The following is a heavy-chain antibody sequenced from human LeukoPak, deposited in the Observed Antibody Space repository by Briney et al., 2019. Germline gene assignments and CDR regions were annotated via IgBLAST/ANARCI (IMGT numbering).Heavy chain of an antibody. J-gene: IGHJ4*02. CDR2: IKEDGSQK. V-gene: IGHV3-7*04. Sequence: PGGSLRLSCESSGFTFSSYWMSWVRQSPGKGLEWVANIKEDGSQKYYVDSVKGRFTISRDNAKNSLYLQMNSLRGEDTAVYYCARGLTRSDYWGQGTLVTVSS. CDR1: GFTFSSYW. CDR3: ARGLTRSDY.